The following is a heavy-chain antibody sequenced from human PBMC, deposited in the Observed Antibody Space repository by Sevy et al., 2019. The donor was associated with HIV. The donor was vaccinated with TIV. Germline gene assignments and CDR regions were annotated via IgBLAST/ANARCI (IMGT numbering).Heavy chain of an antibody. CDR3: AKNRPPGGSYFSRHGMDV. D-gene: IGHD3-16*01. CDR2: ISHDGSYR. CDR1: GFTFSTYD. V-gene: IGHV3-30*18. J-gene: IGHJ6*02. Sequence: GGSLRLSCAASGFTFSTYDMHWVRQAPGNGLEWVAIISHDGSYRYYADSVRGRFSMSRDSSKNTLYLQMSGLSIEDTAVYYCAKNRPPGGSYFSRHGMDVWGRGTTVTVSS.